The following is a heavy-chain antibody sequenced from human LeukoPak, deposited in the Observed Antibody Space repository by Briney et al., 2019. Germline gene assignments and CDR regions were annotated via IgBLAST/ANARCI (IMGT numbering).Heavy chain of an antibody. CDR3: ARTPIAAAGLYYYYGMDV. D-gene: IGHD6-13*01. Sequence: GRSLRLTCAASGFTFSSYAMHWVRQAPGKGLEWVAVISYDGSNKYYADSVKGRFTISRDNSKNTLYLQMNSLRAEDTAVYYCARTPIAAAGLYYYYGMDVWGQGTTVTVSS. V-gene: IGHV3-30*04. CDR2: ISYDGSNK. J-gene: IGHJ6*02. CDR1: GFTFSSYA.